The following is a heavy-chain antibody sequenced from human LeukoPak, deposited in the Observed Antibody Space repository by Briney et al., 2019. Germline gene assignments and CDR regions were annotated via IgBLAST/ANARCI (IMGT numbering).Heavy chain of an antibody. V-gene: IGHV1-24*01. CDR2: FDPEDGET. Sequence: VSVKVSCRVSGYTLTELSMHWVRQAPGKGLEWMGGFDPEDGETIYAQKFQGRVTMTEDTSTDTAYMELSSLRSEDTAVYYCAFSSGPYYYYYGMDVWGKGTTVTVSS. CDR3: AFSSGPYYYYYGMDV. J-gene: IGHJ6*04. CDR1: GYTLTELS. D-gene: IGHD6-19*01.